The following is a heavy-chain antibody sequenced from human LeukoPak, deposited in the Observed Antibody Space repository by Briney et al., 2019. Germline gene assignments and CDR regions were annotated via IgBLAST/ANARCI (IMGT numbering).Heavy chain of an antibody. Sequence: SETLALICSVSGGSISSYYWSRIRQPPGKGLVGSGYIYYSGSTNYNPSLKGRVTISVDTRKNQFSLQLSSVTAADTAVYYCARVHSSGRNPLVDYYYYMDVWGKGTTVTVSS. CDR1: GGSISSYY. D-gene: IGHD6-19*01. V-gene: IGHV4-59*01. CDR3: ARVHSSGRNPLVDYYYYMDV. J-gene: IGHJ6*03. CDR2: IYYSGST.